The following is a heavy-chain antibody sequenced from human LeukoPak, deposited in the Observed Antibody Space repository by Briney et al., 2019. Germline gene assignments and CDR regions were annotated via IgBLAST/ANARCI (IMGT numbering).Heavy chain of an antibody. CDR3: ARRGYCSSTSCHEYWFDP. D-gene: IGHD2-2*01. V-gene: IGHV4-39*01. Sequence: PSETLSLTCTVSGDSISSSSYYWGWIRQPPGKGLEWIGIIYYSGSTYYNPSLKSRLTMSVDTSKNQFSLKLSSVTATDTAVYYCARRGYCSSTSCHEYWFDPWGQGTLVTVSS. J-gene: IGHJ5*02. CDR2: IYYSGST. CDR1: GDSISSSSYY.